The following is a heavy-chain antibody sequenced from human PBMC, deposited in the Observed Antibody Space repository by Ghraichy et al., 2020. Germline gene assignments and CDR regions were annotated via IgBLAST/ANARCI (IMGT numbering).Heavy chain of an antibody. D-gene: IGHD6-13*01. CDR2: IYYSGST. Sequence: ESLNISCTVSGGSVSSGSYYWSWIRQPPGKGLEWIGYIYYSGSTNYNPSLKSRVTISVDTSKNQFSLKLSSVTAADTAVYYCASTSSWYYPFDYWGQGTLVTVSS. J-gene: IGHJ4*02. CDR1: GGSVSSGSYY. V-gene: IGHV4-61*01. CDR3: ASTSSWYYPFDY.